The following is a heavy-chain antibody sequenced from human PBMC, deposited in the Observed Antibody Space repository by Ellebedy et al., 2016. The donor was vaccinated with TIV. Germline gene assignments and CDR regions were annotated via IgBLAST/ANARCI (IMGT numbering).Heavy chain of an antibody. J-gene: IGHJ4*02. CDR2: IKADGSGI. Sequence: GESLKISCASSGFPSGSYWMLWVRQPPGKGLEWVSRIKADGSGITYADSVRGRFTISRDNAKNTLYLQMDSLRVEDTAVYYCATDRGYFTFDYWGQGSLITVSS. D-gene: IGHD3-9*01. CDR1: GFPSGSYW. V-gene: IGHV3-74*03. CDR3: ATDRGYFTFDY.